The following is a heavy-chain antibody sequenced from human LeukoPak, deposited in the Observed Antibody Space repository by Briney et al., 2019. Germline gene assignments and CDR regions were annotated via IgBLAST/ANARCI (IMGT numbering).Heavy chain of an antibody. J-gene: IGHJ4*02. CDR3: ARVRIAARHFDY. CDR2: IKQDGSEK. D-gene: IGHD6-6*01. Sequence: GGSLRLFCAASGFIFSSYWMSWVRQAPGKGLEWVANIKQDGSEKYYVDSVKGRFTSSRDNAKNSLYLQMNSLRAEDTAVYYCARVRIAARHFDYWGQGTLVTVSS. V-gene: IGHV3-7*01. CDR1: GFIFSSYW.